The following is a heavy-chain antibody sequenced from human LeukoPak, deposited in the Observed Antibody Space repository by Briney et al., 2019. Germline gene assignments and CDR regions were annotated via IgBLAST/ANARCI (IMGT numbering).Heavy chain of an antibody. CDR2: IYYSGST. Sequence: SETLSLTCTVSGGSISSYYWSWIRQPPGKGLEWIWYIYYSGSTNYNPSLKSRVTISVDTSKNQFSLKLSSVTAADTAVYYCARRGSYCTNGVCYTAFDYWGQGTLVTVSS. V-gene: IGHV4-59*01. CDR3: ARRGSYCTNGVCYTAFDY. D-gene: IGHD2-8*01. J-gene: IGHJ4*02. CDR1: GGSISSYY.